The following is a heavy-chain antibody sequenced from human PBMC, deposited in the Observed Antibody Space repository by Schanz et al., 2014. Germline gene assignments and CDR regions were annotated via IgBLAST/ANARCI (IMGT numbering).Heavy chain of an antibody. CDR3: AKYRGYYRVSGSYRELEY. J-gene: IGHJ4*02. Sequence: EVQLLESGGGLVQPGGSLRLSCLASGFAFSSYGMNWLRQAPGKGLEWVSVIGVDGTTTYYADSVKGWFTISRDNSKNTLYLQMNSLRPEDTAVYYCAKYRGYYRVSGSYRELEYWGQGTLVTVAS. D-gene: IGHD3-10*01. CDR2: IGVDGTTT. V-gene: IGHV3-23*01. CDR1: GFAFSSYG.